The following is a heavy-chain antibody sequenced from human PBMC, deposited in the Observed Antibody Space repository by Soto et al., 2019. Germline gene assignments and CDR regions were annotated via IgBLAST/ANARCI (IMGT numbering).Heavy chain of an antibody. CDR1: GGSISSYY. D-gene: IGHD6-13*01. CDR2: IYYTGST. CDR3: ARDMFGSSWRWFDP. V-gene: IGHV4-59*01. J-gene: IGHJ5*02. Sequence: PSETLSLTCTVSGGSISSYYWSWLRQSPGKGLEWIGYIYYTGSTTYNPSLKSRVTISVDTSKNQFSLKLSSVTAADTAVYYCARDMFGSSWRWFDPWGQGTLLTVYS.